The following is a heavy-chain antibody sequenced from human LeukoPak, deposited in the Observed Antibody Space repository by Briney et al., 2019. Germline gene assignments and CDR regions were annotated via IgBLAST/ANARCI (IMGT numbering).Heavy chain of an antibody. CDR2: IYYSGST. CDR3: ARDRGGASLFDY. J-gene: IGHJ4*02. D-gene: IGHD3-10*01. Sequence: SETLSLTCTVSGGSITSDHWSWTRQHPGKGLEWIGYIYYSGSTYINPSLESRVTISVDTSKNQFSLNLRSVTAADTAIYYCARDRGGASLFDYWGQGTLVTVSS. CDR1: GGSITSDH. V-gene: IGHV4-31*03.